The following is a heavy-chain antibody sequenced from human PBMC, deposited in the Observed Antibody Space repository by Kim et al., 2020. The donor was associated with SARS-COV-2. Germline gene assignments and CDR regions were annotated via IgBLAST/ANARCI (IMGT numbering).Heavy chain of an antibody. Sequence: SETLSLTCTVSGGSISSYYWSWIRQPPGKGLEWIGYIYYSGSTNYNPSLKSRVTISVDTSKNQFSLKLSSVTAADTAVYYCARVLGAGRYSSSWYSYYGMDVWGQGTTVTVSS. V-gene: IGHV4-59*01. J-gene: IGHJ6*02. CDR2: IYYSGST. CDR1: GGSISSYY. D-gene: IGHD6-13*01. CDR3: ARVLGAGRYSSSWYSYYGMDV.